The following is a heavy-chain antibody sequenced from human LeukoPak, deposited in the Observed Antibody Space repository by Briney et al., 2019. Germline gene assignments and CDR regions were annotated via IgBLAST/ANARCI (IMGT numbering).Heavy chain of an antibody. Sequence: PGTVLGLSWAAAGFTFSSYGMHWVRPAPGKGLGWVGVIWYDGSNKYYADCVKGRFTISRDNSKNTLYLQMNSLRAEDTPVYYCARALMVSYHGMDVWGKGTTVTVPS. CDR3: ARALMVSYHGMDV. CDR1: GFTFSSYG. V-gene: IGHV3-33*01. CDR2: IWYDGSNK. J-gene: IGHJ6*04. D-gene: IGHD3-10*01.